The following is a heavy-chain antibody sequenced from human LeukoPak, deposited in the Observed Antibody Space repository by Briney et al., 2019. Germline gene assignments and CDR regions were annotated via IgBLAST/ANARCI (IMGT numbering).Heavy chain of an antibody. D-gene: IGHD3-3*01. CDR1: GGSISSYY. CDR2: IYYSGST. J-gene: IGHJ5*02. CDR3: ARDFRTYYDFWSGYSNWFDP. V-gene: IGHV4-59*01. Sequence: PSETLSLTCTVSGGSISSYYWSWIRQPPGKGLEWIGYIYYSGSTNYNPSLKSRVTISVDTSKNQFSLKLSSVTAADTAVYYCARDFRTYYDFWSGYSNWFDPWGQGTLVTVSS.